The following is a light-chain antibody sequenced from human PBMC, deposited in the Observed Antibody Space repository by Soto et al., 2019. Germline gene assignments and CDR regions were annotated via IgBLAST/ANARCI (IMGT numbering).Light chain of an antibody. V-gene: IGLV2-14*01. CDR1: TSDVGNNRY. J-gene: IGLJ1*01. CDR2: EVV. CDR3: SSYTSNNFYV. Sequence: QSALTQPASVSGSPGQSITISCTGSTSDVGNNRYLSWYQQHSGKVPSLLIYEVVYRSSGVSHRFSASKSGNTVSLTISRLQAEDEADYYCSSYTSNNFYVFGTGTKLTVL.